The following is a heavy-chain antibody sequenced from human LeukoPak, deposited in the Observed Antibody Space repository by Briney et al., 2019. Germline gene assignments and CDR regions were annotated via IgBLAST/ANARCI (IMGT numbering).Heavy chain of an antibody. CDR2: IIPILGIA. V-gene: IGHV1-69*04. Sequence: ASVKVSCKASGGTFSSYAISWVRQAPGQGLGWMGRIIPILGIANYAQKFQGRVTITADKSTSTAYMELSSLRSEDTAVYYCARTNCSGGSCYTQHFDYWGQGTLVTVSS. J-gene: IGHJ4*02. CDR1: GGTFSSYA. D-gene: IGHD2-15*01. CDR3: ARTNCSGGSCYTQHFDY.